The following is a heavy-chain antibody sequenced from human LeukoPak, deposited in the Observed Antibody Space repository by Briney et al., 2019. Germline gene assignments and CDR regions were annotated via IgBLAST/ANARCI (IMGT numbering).Heavy chain of an antibody. Sequence: SETLSLTCSVSGDSLSPYYWNWIRQPPGKALEWIGYIYSSGSTTYNPALNSRVTISVDTSKNQFSLKLTSVTAADTAVYYCAGSRTATYYDFWSGSTFNPWGQGILVTVSS. V-gene: IGHV4-59*01. CDR2: IYSSGST. CDR1: GDSLSPYY. D-gene: IGHD3-3*01. CDR3: AGSRTATYYDFWSGSTFNP. J-gene: IGHJ5*02.